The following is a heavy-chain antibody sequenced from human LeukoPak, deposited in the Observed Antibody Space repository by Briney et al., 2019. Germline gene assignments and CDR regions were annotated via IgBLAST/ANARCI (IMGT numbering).Heavy chain of an antibody. D-gene: IGHD3-10*01. J-gene: IGHJ6*03. CDR3: ARVYDSGSQAYFYYMDV. Sequence: SETLSLTCTVSGGSISSYYWSWIRQPPGKGLEWIGYIYYSGSTSYNPSLKSRVTMSVDTSKNQFSLKVNSVTAADTAVYYCARVYDSGSQAYFYYMDVWGKGTTVTISS. CDR2: IYYSGST. V-gene: IGHV4-59*01. CDR1: GGSISSYY.